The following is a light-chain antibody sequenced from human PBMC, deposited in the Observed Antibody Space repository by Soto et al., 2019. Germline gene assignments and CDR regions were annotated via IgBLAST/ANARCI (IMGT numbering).Light chain of an antibody. CDR3: AIWDDSVDGWV. CDR1: NVGNKA. Sequence: QLVLTQPRSVSEAPGQRVTISCSGSNVGNKAVNWYQQLPGKAPKLLLYYDDMLSSGVSDRFSGSKSGTSASLAISGLQNDDDGDYYCAIWDDSVDGWVFGGGTKLTVL. J-gene: IGLJ3*02. V-gene: IGLV1-36*01. CDR2: YDD.